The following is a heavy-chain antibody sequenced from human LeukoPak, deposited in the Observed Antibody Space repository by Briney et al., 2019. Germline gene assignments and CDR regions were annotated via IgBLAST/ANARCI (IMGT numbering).Heavy chain of an antibody. D-gene: IGHD4-17*01. CDR2: ISGSGSST. J-gene: IGHJ1*01. CDR3: AKEAGDNVRGYLQN. V-gene: IGHV3-23*01. CDR1: GGSISSSSYY. Sequence: ETLSLTCTVSGGSISSSSYYWGWIRQPPGKGLEWVSAISGSGSSTFYADSVKGRFTISRDNSKNTLYLQVYSLRAEDTAVYYCAKEAGDNVRGYLQNWGQGTLVTVSS.